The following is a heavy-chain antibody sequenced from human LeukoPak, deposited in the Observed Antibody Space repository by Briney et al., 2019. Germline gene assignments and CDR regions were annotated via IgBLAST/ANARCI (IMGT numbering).Heavy chain of an antibody. CDR3: ACRGTRDFWSGCLDY. Sequence: SVKLSCKASGGTFSSYAISWVRHAPGQGLEWMGRIIPILGIANYAQKFQGRVTITADKATSTAYVELSRMRSEATAVYFCACRGTRDFWSGCLDYWGQGTLVTVSS. J-gene: IGHJ4*02. CDR2: IIPILGIA. CDR1: GGTFSSYA. V-gene: IGHV1-69*04. D-gene: IGHD3-3*01.